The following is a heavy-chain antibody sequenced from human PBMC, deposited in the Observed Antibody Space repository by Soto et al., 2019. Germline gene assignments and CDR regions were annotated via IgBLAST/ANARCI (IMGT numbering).Heavy chain of an antibody. CDR1: GGSISSGAYY. CDR2: IHHNGNS. V-gene: IGHV4-31*03. Sequence: QVQLQESGPGLVKPSQTLSLTCTVSGGSISSGAYYWSWVRQPPGKGLEWIGYIHHNGNSYNNPSLKSRISISLDTPKNQFSLNLTSVTAADTAVYYCARVSATGTRWFDPWGQGTLVTVSS. D-gene: IGHD1-26*01. CDR3: ARVSATGTRWFDP. J-gene: IGHJ5*02.